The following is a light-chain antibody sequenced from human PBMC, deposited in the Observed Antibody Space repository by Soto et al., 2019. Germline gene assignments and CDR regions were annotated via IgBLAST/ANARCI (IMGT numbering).Light chain of an antibody. CDR2: GAS. CDR1: QGITND. CDR3: LKDHSYPLT. Sequence: AIHMTHSPASRSASVGDRVTITCRASQGITNDLGWYQQKSGKAPKLLIYGASTLQSGVPSRFSGSGSGTDFTLTISSLQPEDFATYYCLKDHSYPLTFGGGTKVDIK. J-gene: IGKJ4*01. V-gene: IGKV1-6*01.